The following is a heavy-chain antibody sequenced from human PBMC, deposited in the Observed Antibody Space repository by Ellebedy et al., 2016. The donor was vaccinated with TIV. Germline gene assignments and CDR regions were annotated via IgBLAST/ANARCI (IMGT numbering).Heavy chain of an antibody. CDR1: GFTFSNYG. J-gene: IGHJ4*02. V-gene: IGHV3-30*18. D-gene: IGHD3-22*01. CDR2: ISYDGSNK. CDR3: AKVLSGYYYDSGGVDY. Sequence: GGSLRLSCAASGFTFSNYGMHWVRQAPGKGLEWVAVISYDGSNKYYADSVKGRFTITRDNSKNTLCLQMNSLRAEDTAVYYCAKVLSGYYYDSGGVDYWGQGTLVTVSS.